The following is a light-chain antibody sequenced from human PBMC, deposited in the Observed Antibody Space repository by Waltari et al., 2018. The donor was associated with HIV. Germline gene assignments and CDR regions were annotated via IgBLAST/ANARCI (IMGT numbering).Light chain of an antibody. CDR3: AAWDDTLNGL. J-gene: IGLJ2*01. CDR2: SNN. CDR1: SSNIGTTL. V-gene: IGLV1-44*01. Sequence: QSVLTQPPSASRTPGQNVTISCSRTSSNIGTTLLNWYQQFPGAAPKLLIYSNNQRPSGVPARFSGSKSGTSASLAISGLQSEDEADYFCAAWDDTLNGLFGGGTKLTVL.